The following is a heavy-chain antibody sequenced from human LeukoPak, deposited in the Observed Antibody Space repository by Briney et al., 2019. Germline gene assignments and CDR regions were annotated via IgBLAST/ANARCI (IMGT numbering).Heavy chain of an antibody. V-gene: IGHV3-21*01. D-gene: IGHD5-12*01. Sequence: GGSLRLSCAASGFTFSSYNMNWVRQAPGKGLEWVSSINSASSHVYYADSMKGRFTISRDNAKNSLFLQMNSLRAEDTAVYYCATDWLWGYDDNEGDYWGQGTLVTVSS. CDR1: GFTFSSYN. J-gene: IGHJ4*02. CDR3: ATDWLWGYDDNEGDY. CDR2: INSASSHV.